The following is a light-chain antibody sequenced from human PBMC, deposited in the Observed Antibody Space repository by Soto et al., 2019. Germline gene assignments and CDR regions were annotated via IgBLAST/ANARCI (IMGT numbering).Light chain of an antibody. V-gene: IGKV3-15*01. J-gene: IGKJ1*01. CDR1: QSLSRF. Sequence: EVVVTLSLGALSLSPGERATLSCRASQSLSRFLAWYQQKPGQAPRLLIYGASTRATGIPARFSGSGSGTEFTLTFSSLQSDDLAVYYCQQYSLWRPFGQGTRAAIK. CDR3: QQYSLWRP. CDR2: GAS.